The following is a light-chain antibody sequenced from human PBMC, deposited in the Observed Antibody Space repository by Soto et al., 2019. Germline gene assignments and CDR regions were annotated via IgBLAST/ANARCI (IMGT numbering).Light chain of an antibody. CDR1: SSDVGGYNY. J-gene: IGLJ1*01. Sequence: QSALTQPRSVSGSPGQSVTISCTGTSSDVGGYNYVSWYQQHPGNAPKLIIYDVSKRPSGVPDRFSGSKSGNTASLTISGLQAEDEADYYCSSYAGSNNFVFGTGTKVTVL. CDR2: DVS. V-gene: IGLV2-11*01. CDR3: SSYAGSNNFV.